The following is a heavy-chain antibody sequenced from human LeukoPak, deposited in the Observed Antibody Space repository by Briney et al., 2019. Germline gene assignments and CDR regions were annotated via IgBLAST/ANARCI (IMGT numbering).Heavy chain of an antibody. V-gene: IGHV4-34*01. D-gene: IGHD6-6*01. J-gene: IGHJ4*02. CDR1: GGSFSGYY. Sequence: PSETLSLTCAVYGGSFSGYYWSWIRQPPGKGLEWIGEINHSGSTNYNPSLKSRVTISVDTSKNQFSLELSSVTAADTAVYYCASLEYSSLQPVWGQGTLVTVSS. CDR2: INHSGST. CDR3: ASLEYSSLQPV.